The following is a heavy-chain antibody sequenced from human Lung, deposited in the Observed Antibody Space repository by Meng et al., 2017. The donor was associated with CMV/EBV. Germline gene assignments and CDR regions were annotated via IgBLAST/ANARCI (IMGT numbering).Heavy chain of an antibody. Sequence: VQLVVSGGGVVQPGGSLRLSCATSGFTFGNYAMHWVRQAPGKGLEWLAFIGHDGNNEQYADSMKGRFTISRDNFNTLYLQMKSLTDEDTALYYCGRDYINSVDHWGQGTLGTVSS. CDR1: GFTFGNYA. CDR3: GRDYINSVDH. CDR2: IGHDGNNE. D-gene: IGHD2-2*02. J-gene: IGHJ4*02. V-gene: IGHV3-30*02.